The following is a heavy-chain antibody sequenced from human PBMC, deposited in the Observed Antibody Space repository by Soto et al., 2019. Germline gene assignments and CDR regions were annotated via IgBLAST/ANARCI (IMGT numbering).Heavy chain of an antibody. CDR1: GFTFSSYW. CDR2: IKQDGSEK. CDR3: ARVGATRLPIVDYYYGMDV. D-gene: IGHD1-26*01. Sequence: GGSLRLSCAASGFTFSSYWMSWVRQAPGKGLEWVANIKQDGSEKYYVDSVKGRFTISRDNAKNSLYLQMNSLRAEDTAVYYCARVGATRLPIVDYYYGMDVWGQGTTVTVSS. V-gene: IGHV3-7*05. J-gene: IGHJ6*02.